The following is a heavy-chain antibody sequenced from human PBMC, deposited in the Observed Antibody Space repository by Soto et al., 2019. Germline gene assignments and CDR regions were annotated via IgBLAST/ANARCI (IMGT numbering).Heavy chain of an antibody. V-gene: IGHV4-59*01. Sequence: PSETLSLTCTVSGDSISAYSWSWVRQPPGKGLEWIGNIHYNGNTKYNPSLKSRVIMSVDTSKNQFSLKLISVTAADTAKYFCAREGNLGRWLQPLDFWGQGTLVTVSS. CDR3: AREGNLGRWLQPLDF. CDR2: IHYNGNT. D-gene: IGHD5-12*01. J-gene: IGHJ4*02. CDR1: GDSISAYS.